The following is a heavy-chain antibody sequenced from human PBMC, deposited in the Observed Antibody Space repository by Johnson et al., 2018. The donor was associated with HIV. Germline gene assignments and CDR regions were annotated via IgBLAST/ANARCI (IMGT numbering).Heavy chain of an antibody. J-gene: IGHJ3*02. D-gene: IGHD1-26*01. Sequence: VQLVESGGGLVQPGGSLRLSCAASGFTVSSNYMSWVRQAPGKGLEWVAFIRYDGSNKYFADSVKGRFTISRDNSKNTLYLQMNSLRAEDTAVYYCAKDPGSGSPGAFDIWGQGTMVTVSS. V-gene: IGHV3-30*02. CDR2: IRYDGSNK. CDR3: AKDPGSGSPGAFDI. CDR1: GFTVSSNY.